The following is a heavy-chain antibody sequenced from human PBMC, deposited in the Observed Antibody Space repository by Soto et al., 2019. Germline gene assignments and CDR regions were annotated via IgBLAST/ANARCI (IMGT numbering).Heavy chain of an antibody. CDR2: IYPGDSDT. D-gene: IGHD6-6*01. J-gene: IGHJ6*02. CDR1: RYRFTSSW. CDR3: ARHQYSSSSGYYGMDV. Sequence: GDALKISGKGARYRFTSSWICRFRQITGKGLEWMGIIYPGDSDTRYSPSFQGQVTISADKSISTAYLQWSSLKASDTAMYYCARHQYSSSSGYYGMDVWGQGTTVTVSS. V-gene: IGHV5-51*01.